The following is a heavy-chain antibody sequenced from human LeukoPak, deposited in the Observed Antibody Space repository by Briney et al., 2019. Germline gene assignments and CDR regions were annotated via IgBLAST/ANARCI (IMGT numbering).Heavy chain of an antibody. V-gene: IGHV3-11*01. D-gene: IGHD3-9*01. CDR2: ISSSGSTI. CDR3: ARDRGYDILTGYYSHAFDI. CDR1: GFTFSDYY. Sequence: GGPLRLSCAASGFTFSDYYMSWIRQAPGKGLEWVSYISSSGSTIYYADSVKGRFTISRDNAKKSLYLQMNSLRAEDTAVYYCARDRGYDILTGYYSHAFDIWGQGTMVTVSS. J-gene: IGHJ3*02.